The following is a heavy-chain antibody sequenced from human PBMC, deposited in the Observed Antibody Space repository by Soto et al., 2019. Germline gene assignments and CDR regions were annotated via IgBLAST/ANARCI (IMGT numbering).Heavy chain of an antibody. V-gene: IGHV3-33*03. CDR3: VKESTPPFFDS. D-gene: IGHD2-15*01. Sequence: GGSLRLSCVGSGFTLNNYGVHRVRQAPGKGLEWVALMWYDGLRQTYLDSVRGRFTVSRDSSTNTIYLQMNSLGVEDTGNYFCVKESTPPFFDSWGQGTPVTVSS. J-gene: IGHJ4*02. CDR1: GFTLNNYG. CDR2: MWYDGLRQ.